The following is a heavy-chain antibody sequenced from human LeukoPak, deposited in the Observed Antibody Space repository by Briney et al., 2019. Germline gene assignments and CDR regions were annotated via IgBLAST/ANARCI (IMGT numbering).Heavy chain of an antibody. CDR1: AFTLSSYW. CDR2: IKKDRREK. Sequence: PGVSLRLSCAASAFTLSSYWMSWVRQAPGKGLEWVANIKKDRREKKYVDSVKGRFTISRYNAKNSLYLQMNSLRAEDTAVYYCAREGGSGWYSGWFDPWGQGTLVTVSS. J-gene: IGHJ5*02. V-gene: IGHV3-7*01. D-gene: IGHD6-19*01. CDR3: AREGGSGWYSGWFDP.